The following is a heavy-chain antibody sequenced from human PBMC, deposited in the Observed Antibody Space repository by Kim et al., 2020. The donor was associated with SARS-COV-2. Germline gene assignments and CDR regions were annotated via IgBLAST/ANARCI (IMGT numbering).Heavy chain of an antibody. J-gene: IGHJ2*01. CDR3: VRGGWGAFDF. CDR1: GYIFSDYG. D-gene: IGHD3-16*01. Sequence: ASVKVSCRTSGYIFSDYGISWVRQAPGQGLEWKGWIRKGNTNYAQNLQVRVTITTDTSTSIAYMELKSLSSDDPAVYYCVRGGWGAFDFRVRCAPVT. CDR2: IRKGNT. V-gene: IGHV1-18*01.